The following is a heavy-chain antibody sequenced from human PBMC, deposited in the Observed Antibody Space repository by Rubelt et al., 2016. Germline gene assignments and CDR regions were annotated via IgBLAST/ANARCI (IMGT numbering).Heavy chain of an antibody. J-gene: IGHJ6*02. CDR1: GFYFSSCW. CDR2: IRQDGSEK. Sequence: GGSLRLSCAASGFYFSSCWGNWPRQAPGKGLGWVANIRQDGSEKFYVDSLKGRFTISCANAKNSLYLQMNSLRAGDTAVYCCAREVVRGVRGYGMDVWGQGTTVTVSS. D-gene: IGHD3-10*01. V-gene: IGHV3-7*01. CDR3: AREVVRGVRGYGMDV.